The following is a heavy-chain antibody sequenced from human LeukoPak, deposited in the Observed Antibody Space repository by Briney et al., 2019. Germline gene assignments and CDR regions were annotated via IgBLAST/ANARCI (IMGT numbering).Heavy chain of an antibody. V-gene: IGHV4-4*02. CDR1: GGSISSSNW. J-gene: IGHJ6*04. Sequence: SEALSLTCAVSGGSISSSNWWSSVRQPPGKGLEWIGEIYHSGSTNYNPSLKSRVTISVDKSKNQFSLKLSSVTAADTAVYYCARWYSSSWSHYYGMDVWGKGTTVTVSS. CDR3: ARWYSSSWSHYYGMDV. D-gene: IGHD6-13*01. CDR2: IYHSGST.